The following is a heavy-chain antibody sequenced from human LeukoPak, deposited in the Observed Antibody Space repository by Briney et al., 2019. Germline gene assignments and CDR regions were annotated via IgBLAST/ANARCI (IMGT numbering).Heavy chain of an antibody. D-gene: IGHD2-2*02. CDR1: GYTFSSYD. CDR2: MNPNSGNT. CDR3: VRDYILRASAGQAFDI. V-gene: IGHV1-8*01. J-gene: IGHJ3*02. Sequence: GASVKVSRKTSGYTFSSYDINWVRQATGQGLEWMGWMNPNSGNTGYAQKFQGRVTMTRNTSISTAYMELSSLRSEDTAMYYCVRDYILRASAGQAFDIWGQGTMVTVSS.